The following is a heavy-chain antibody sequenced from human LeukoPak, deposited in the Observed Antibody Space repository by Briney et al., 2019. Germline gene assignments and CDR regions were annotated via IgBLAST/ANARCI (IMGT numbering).Heavy chain of an antibody. CDR3: AGSTVIEAFDY. V-gene: IGHV4-39*07. CDR2: IYYSGST. Sequence: PSETLSLTCTVSGGSISSSSYYWGWIRQPPGKGLEWIGSIYYSGSTYYNPSLKSRVTISVDTSKNQFSLKLSSVTAAYTAVYYCAGSTVIEAFDYWGQGTLVTVSS. D-gene: IGHD4-11*01. J-gene: IGHJ4*02. CDR1: GGSISSSSYY.